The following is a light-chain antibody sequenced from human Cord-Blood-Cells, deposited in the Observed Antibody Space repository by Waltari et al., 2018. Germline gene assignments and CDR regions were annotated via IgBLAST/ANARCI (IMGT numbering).Light chain of an antibody. CDR2: KVS. Sequence: DVVMTQSPLSLPVTLGQPASISCRSSQSLVHSDGNTYLNWFQQWPGQSPRRLIYKVSNRDSGVPDRFSGSGSGTDFTLKISRVEAEDVGVYYCMQGTHWPRTFGQGTKVEIK. V-gene: IGKV2-30*02. CDR3: MQGTHWPRT. J-gene: IGKJ1*01. CDR1: QSLVHSDGNTY.